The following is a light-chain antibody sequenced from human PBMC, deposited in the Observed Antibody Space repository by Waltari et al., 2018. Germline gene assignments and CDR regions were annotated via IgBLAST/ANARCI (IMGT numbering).Light chain of an antibody. CDR2: DAS. Sequence: EILMTQSPATLSVSPGERATLSCRASQSVSSTLAWYQQKPGQAPRLLIYDASTRATGIPARFSGSGSGTEFTLTISSLQSEDFAVYYCQQYSNWYTFGQGTKVETK. CDR1: QSVSST. J-gene: IGKJ2*01. CDR3: QQYSNWYT. V-gene: IGKV3-15*01.